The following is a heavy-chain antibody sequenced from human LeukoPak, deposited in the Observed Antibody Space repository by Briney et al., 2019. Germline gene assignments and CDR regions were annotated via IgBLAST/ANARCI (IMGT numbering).Heavy chain of an antibody. CDR3: ARTHWGLPIDI. CDR2: IYTSGST. D-gene: IGHD7-27*01. V-gene: IGHV4-4*09. CDR1: GGSISSYY. Sequence: SETLSLTCTVSGGSISSYYWSWIRQPPGKGLEWIGYIYTSGSTNYNPSLKSRVTISVDTSKNQFTLKLSSVTAADTAVYYCARTHWGLPIDIWGQGTMVTVSS. J-gene: IGHJ3*02.